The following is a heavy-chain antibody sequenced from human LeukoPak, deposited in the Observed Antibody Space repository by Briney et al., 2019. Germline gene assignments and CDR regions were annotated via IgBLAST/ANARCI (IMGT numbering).Heavy chain of an antibody. CDR3: ARHFTAAANHRAFDY. CDR2: VSTSGGT. J-gene: IGHJ4*02. CDR1: GFTFSDYY. Sequence: PGGSLRLSCLASGFTFSDYYMSWVRQAPGKGLEWIAYVSTSGGTDYNPSLKSRVSVSMGPSNNQFSLILNSVTATDTAVYYCARHFTAAANHRAFDYWGQGALVSVSS. V-gene: IGHV4-4*09. D-gene: IGHD6-13*01.